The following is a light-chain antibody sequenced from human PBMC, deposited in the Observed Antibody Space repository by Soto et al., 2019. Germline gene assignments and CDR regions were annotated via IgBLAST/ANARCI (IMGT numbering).Light chain of an antibody. CDR1: QTIGNY. J-gene: IGKJ1*01. CDR3: QQSYISPPT. V-gene: IGKV1-39*01. Sequence: DIQMTQSPSSLSASVGDRVSITCRASQTIGNYLNWYQQKPGRAPDLPIYAASSYHSGVPSRFTGSGSGTDFTLTISSLQPEDFAIYYCQQSYISPPTFGQGTKVEIK. CDR2: AAS.